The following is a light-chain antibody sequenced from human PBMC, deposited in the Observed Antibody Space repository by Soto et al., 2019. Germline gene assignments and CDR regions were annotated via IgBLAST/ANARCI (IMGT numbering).Light chain of an antibody. J-gene: IGKJ3*01. V-gene: IGKV3-20*01. CDR1: QSVSSSY. CDR3: QQYVSSPFT. Sequence: EIVLTQSPGTLSLSPGERATLSCRASQSVSSSYLAWHQQKPGQAPRLLIYGASSRATGIPDRFSGSGSGTDFTLTISRLEPEDFAVYYCQQYVSSPFTFGPGTKVDIK. CDR2: GAS.